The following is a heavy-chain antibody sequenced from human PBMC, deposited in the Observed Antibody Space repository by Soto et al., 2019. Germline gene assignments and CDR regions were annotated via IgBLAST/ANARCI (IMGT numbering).Heavy chain of an antibody. Sequence: QVQLVESGGGVVQPGRSLRLSCAASGFTFSSYAMHWVRQAPGKGLEWVAVISYDGSNKYYADSVKGRFTISRDNSKNTLYLQMNRLRAEDTAVYYCARGRIAVAPYYYYGMDVWGQGTTVTVSS. J-gene: IGHJ6*02. CDR1: GFTFSSYA. V-gene: IGHV3-30-3*01. D-gene: IGHD6-19*01. CDR3: ARGRIAVAPYYYYGMDV. CDR2: ISYDGSNK.